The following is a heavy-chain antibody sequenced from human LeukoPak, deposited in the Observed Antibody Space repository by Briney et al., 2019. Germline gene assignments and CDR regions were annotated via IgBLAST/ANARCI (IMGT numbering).Heavy chain of an antibody. D-gene: IGHD2-21*02. J-gene: IGHJ5*02. V-gene: IGHV1-8*01. CDR3: ARGRRTYCGGDCFSFDP. CDR1: GHTFTSYD. CDR2: MNPNSGNT. Sequence: GASVKVSCKASGHTFTSYDINWVRQATGQGLEWMGWMNPNSGNTGYAQKFQGRVTMTRNTSISTAYMELSSLRSEDTAVYYCARGRRTYCGGDCFSFDPWGQGTLVTVSS.